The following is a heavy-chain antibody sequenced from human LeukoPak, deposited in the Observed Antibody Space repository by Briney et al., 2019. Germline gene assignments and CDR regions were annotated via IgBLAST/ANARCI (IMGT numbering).Heavy chain of an antibody. CDR3: ARGLTDWGTYQVPDY. V-gene: IGHV1-2*07. CDR1: GYTCIGYY. J-gene: IGHJ4*02. Sequence: GASVKVSCKASGYTCIGYYMHWVRQAPGQGLEWMGWINPNSGDTNYSHKFQGRVTMTRDTSFSTAYMELSRLRSDDTALYYCARGLTDWGTYQVPDYWGQGTLVTVSS. D-gene: IGHD3-16*02. CDR2: INPNSGDT.